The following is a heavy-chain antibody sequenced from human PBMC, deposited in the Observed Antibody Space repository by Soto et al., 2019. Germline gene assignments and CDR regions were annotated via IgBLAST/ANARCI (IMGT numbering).Heavy chain of an antibody. CDR3: AREGTPRTGFDY. CDR2: SYYTGAT. J-gene: IGHJ4*02. D-gene: IGHD7-27*01. Sequence: SETLSLTCTVSVASITGYYWSWIRQSPGKGLEWIGCSYYTGATNYNPSLKSRVTISVDTSRNQFSLTLTSATAADTAVYYCAREGTPRTGFDYWGQGTLVTVSS. CDR1: VASITGYY. V-gene: IGHV4-59*01.